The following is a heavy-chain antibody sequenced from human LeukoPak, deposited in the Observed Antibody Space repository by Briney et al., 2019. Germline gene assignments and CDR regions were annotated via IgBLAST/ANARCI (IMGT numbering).Heavy chain of an antibody. J-gene: IGHJ3*02. Sequence: ASVKVSCKASGYTFTSHGISWVRQAPGQGLEWMGWISAYNGNTNYAQKLQGRVTMTTDTSTSTAYMELRSLRSDDTAVYYCARAIAVAGYDAFDIWGQGTMVTVSS. V-gene: IGHV1-18*01. CDR2: ISAYNGNT. D-gene: IGHD6-19*01. CDR3: ARAIAVAGYDAFDI. CDR1: GYTFTSHG.